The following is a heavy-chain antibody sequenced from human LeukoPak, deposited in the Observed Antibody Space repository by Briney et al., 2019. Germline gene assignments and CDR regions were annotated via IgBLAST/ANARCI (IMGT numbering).Heavy chain of an antibody. CDR2: IYTSGST. D-gene: IGHD3-3*01. CDR1: GGSINSGSYY. CDR3: ARARSIFEVARRAFDI. Sequence: SQTLSLTCTVSGGSINSGSYYWSWIRQPAGKGLQWIGRIYTSGSTNYNSSLKSRVTISVDTSKNQFSLNLSSVTAADTAVYYCARARSIFEVARRAFDIWGQGTMVTVSS. J-gene: IGHJ3*02. V-gene: IGHV4-61*02.